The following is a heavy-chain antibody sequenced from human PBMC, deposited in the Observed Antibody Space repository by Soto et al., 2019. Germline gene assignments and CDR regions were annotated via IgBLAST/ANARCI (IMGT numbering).Heavy chain of an antibody. D-gene: IGHD4-17*01. CDR2: ISYDGTNK. Sequence: QVQLVESGGGEVQPGRSLTLSCAASGFTFSTYGMHWVRQTPGKGLEWVAVISYDGTNKFYSGSVKGRFTISRDNFKNMLTLQMNSLRADDTAVYSCAKDLQSYGDYDYYCYGMDVWGLGPRVTVSS. J-gene: IGHJ6*02. CDR3: AKDLQSYGDYDYYCYGMDV. CDR1: GFTFSTYG. V-gene: IGHV3-30*18.